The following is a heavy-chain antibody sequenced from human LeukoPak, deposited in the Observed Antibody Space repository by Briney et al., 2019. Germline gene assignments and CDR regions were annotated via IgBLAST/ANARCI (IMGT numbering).Heavy chain of an antibody. D-gene: IGHD3-3*01. CDR1: GITFSDNA. J-gene: IGHJ4*02. Sequence: GGSLRLSCAASGITFSDNALSWVRQAPGKGLEWVSAISGSGGSTYYADSVKGRFTISRDNSKNTLYLQMNSLRAEDTAVYYCAKVSARDDLEWLQPPDYWGQGTLVTVSS. V-gene: IGHV3-23*01. CDR3: AKVSARDDLEWLQPPDY. CDR2: ISGSGGST.